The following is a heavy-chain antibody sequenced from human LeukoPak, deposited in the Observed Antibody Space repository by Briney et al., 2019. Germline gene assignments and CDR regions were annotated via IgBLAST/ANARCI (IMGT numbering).Heavy chain of an antibody. CDR3: ARDLTIAAANYYFDN. V-gene: IGHV3-23*01. CDR1: GFTFSSYA. Sequence: GGSLRLSCAASGFTFSSYAMSWVRQAPGKGLEWVSAISGSGGSTYYADSVKGQFTISRDNSKNTLYLQMNSLRAEDTAMYYCARDLTIAAANYYFDNWGQGTLVTVSS. D-gene: IGHD6-13*01. J-gene: IGHJ4*02. CDR2: ISGSGGST.